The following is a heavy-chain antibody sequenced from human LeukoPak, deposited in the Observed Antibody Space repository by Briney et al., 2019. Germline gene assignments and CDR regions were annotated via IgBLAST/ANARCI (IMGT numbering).Heavy chain of an antibody. D-gene: IGHD5-12*01. Sequence: SETLSLTCTVSGGSISSYYWSWIRQPPGKGLEWIGSIYYSGSTDYNPSLKSRVTISVDTSKNQFSLKLSSVTAADTAVYYCARLTGYDWESSYDYWGQGTLVTVSS. CDR1: GGSISSYY. CDR3: ARLTGYDWESSYDY. J-gene: IGHJ4*02. CDR2: IYYSGST. V-gene: IGHV4-59*01.